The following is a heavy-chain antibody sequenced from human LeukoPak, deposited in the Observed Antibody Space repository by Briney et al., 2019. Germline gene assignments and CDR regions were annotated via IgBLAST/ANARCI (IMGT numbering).Heavy chain of an antibody. CDR3: ARDQAMVRGVITVDY. CDR2: ISSSGSTI. V-gene: IGHV3-48*03. CDR1: GFTFSK. Sequence: GGSLRLSCAASGFTFSKMNWVRQAPGKGLEWVSYISSSGSTIYYADSVKGRFTISRDNAKNSLYLQMNSLRAEDTAVYYCARDQAMVRGVITVDYWGQGTLATVSS. J-gene: IGHJ4*02. D-gene: IGHD3-10*01.